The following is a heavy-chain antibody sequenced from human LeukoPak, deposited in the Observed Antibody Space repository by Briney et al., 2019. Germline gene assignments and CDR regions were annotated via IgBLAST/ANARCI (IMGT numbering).Heavy chain of an antibody. Sequence: SETLPLTCTVSGGSISSSSYYWGWIRQPPGKGLEWIGSIYYSGSTYYNPSLKSRVTISVDASKNQFSLKLSSVTAADTAVYYCASSSGWYGYWGQGTLVTVSS. CDR2: IYYSGST. CDR3: ASSSGWYGY. D-gene: IGHD6-19*01. V-gene: IGHV4-39*01. CDR1: GGSISSSSYY. J-gene: IGHJ4*02.